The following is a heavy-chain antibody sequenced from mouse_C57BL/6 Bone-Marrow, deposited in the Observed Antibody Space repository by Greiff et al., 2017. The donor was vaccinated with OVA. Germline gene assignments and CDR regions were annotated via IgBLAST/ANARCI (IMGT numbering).Heavy chain of an antibody. V-gene: IGHV1-39*01. D-gene: IGHD1-1*01. CDR3: AFYYGSSYRYFDV. Sequence: VHVKQSGPELVKPGASVKISCKASGYSFTDYNMNWVKQSNGKSLEWIGVINPNYGTTSYNQKFKGKATLTVDQSSSTAYMQLNSLTSEDSAVYYCAFYYGSSYRYFDVLGTGTTVTVSS. J-gene: IGHJ1*03. CDR2: INPNYGTT. CDR1: GYSFTDYN.